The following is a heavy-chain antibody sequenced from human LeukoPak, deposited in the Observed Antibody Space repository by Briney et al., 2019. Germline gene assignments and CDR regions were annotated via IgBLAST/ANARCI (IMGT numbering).Heavy chain of an antibody. CDR3: AADQLVDGA. CDR1: GFTFSNSA. V-gene: IGHV1-58*02. CDR2: IVVGSGNT. J-gene: IGHJ5*02. D-gene: IGHD2-15*01. Sequence: EASVTVSCKTSGFTFSNSAIQWVRQARGQRLEWIGWIVVGSGNTDYAQKFQGRVTITRDMSTSTAYMSLSSLRSEDTAVYYCAADQLVDGAWGQGTLVTVSS.